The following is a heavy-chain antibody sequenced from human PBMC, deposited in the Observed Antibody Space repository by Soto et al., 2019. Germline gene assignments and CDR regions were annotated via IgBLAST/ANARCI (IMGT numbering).Heavy chain of an antibody. CDR1: GGSISSGGYS. J-gene: IGHJ5*02. V-gene: IGHV4-30-2*01. CDR2: IYHSGST. D-gene: IGHD2-2*01. CDR3: ARGNIVVVPAAQGENWFDP. Sequence: SETLSLTCAVSGGSISSGGYSWSWIRQPPGKGLEWIGYIYHSGSTYYNPSLKSRVTISADRSKNQFSLKLSSVTAADTAVYYCARGNIVVVPAAQGENWFDPWGQGTLVTVSS.